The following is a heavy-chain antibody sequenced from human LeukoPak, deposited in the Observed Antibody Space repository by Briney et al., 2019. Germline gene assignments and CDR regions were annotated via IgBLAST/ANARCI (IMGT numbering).Heavy chain of an antibody. Sequence: GGSLRLSCAASGFTFSRYGMHWVRQAPGKGLEWVAFIRFDGSNKYYADSVKGRFTISRDNSKNTLYLQLNSLRAEDTAVYYCAKDRSQLLYFDYWGQGTLVTVSS. V-gene: IGHV3-30*02. CDR1: GFTFSRYG. J-gene: IGHJ4*02. D-gene: IGHD2-2*01. CDR2: IRFDGSNK. CDR3: AKDRSQLLYFDY.